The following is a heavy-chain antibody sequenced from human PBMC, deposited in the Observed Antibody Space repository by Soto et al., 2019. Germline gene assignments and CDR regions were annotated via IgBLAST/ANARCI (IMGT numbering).Heavy chain of an antibody. V-gene: IGHV4-39*01. D-gene: IGHD3-10*01. Sequence: PSETLSLTCTVSGGSISSSSYYWGWIRQPPGKGLEWIGSIYYSGSTYYNPSLKSRVTISVDTSKNQFSLKLSSVTAADTAVYYCARGPMARGVIYADRVAGMDVWGQGTTVTVYS. J-gene: IGHJ6*02. CDR2: IYYSGST. CDR1: GGSISSSSYY. CDR3: ARGPMARGVIYADRVAGMDV.